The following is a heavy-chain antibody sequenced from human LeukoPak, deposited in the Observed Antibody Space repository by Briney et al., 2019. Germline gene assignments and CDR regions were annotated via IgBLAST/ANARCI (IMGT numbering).Heavy chain of an antibody. Sequence: PSETLSLTCTVPGGSISSYYWSWIRQPPGKGLEWIGYIYYSGSTNYNPSLKSRVTISVDTSKNQFSLKLSSVTAADTAVYYCATNIPGDSGSGATPFYFDYWGQGTLVTVSS. CDR2: IYYSGST. CDR1: GGSISSYY. J-gene: IGHJ4*02. V-gene: IGHV4-59*01. CDR3: ATNIPGDSGSGATPFYFDY. D-gene: IGHD1-26*01.